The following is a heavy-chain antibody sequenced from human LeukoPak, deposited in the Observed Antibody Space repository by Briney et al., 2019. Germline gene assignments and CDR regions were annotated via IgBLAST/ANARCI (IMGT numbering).Heavy chain of an antibody. V-gene: IGHV3-33*06. CDR2: MWYDGSNK. CDR1: GFTFSSYG. Sequence: TGRSLRLSCAASGFTFSSYGMHWVRQAPGKGLEWVAVMWYDGSNKYYADSVKGRFTISRDNSKNTLYLQMNSMTAEDTAVYYCAKDRRGYSSIDYWGQGTLVTVSS. D-gene: IGHD5-18*01. CDR3: AKDRRGYSSIDY. J-gene: IGHJ4*02.